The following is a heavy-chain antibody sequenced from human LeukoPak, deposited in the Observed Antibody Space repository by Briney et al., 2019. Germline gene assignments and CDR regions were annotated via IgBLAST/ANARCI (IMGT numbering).Heavy chain of an antibody. CDR2: IFHTGNT. J-gene: IGHJ4*02. V-gene: IGHV4-4*02. D-gene: IGHD1-26*01. CDR3: ARDDRSFGGAARSDY. CDR1: GASIRSNSW. Sequence: PSETLPLTCAVSGASIRSNSWWSWVRQPLGKGQEWIGEIFHTGNTNYNPSLKSRVTISVDMSNNHFSLNLNSVTAADTAVYYCARDDRSFGGAARSDYWGQGTLVTVSS.